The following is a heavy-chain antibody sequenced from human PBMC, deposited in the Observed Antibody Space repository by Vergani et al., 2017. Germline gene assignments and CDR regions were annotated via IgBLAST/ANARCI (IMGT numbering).Heavy chain of an antibody. CDR2: INHSGST. CDR1: VGSFSGYY. J-gene: IGHJ5*02. D-gene: IGHD6-19*01. CDR3: ARGLKKRGWYGGSGENWFDP. Sequence: QVQLQQWGAGLLKPSETLSLTCAVYVGSFSGYYWSWIRQPPGKGLEWIGEINHSGSTNYNPSLKSRVTISVDTSKNQFSLKLSSVTAADTAVYYCARGLKKRGWYGGSGENWFDPWGQGTLVTVSS. V-gene: IGHV4-34*01.